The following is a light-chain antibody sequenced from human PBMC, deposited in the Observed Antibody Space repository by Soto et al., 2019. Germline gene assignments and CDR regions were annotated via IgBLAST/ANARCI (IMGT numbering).Light chain of an antibody. CDR1: SGHSSYI. Sequence: QSVLTQSSSASASLGSSVKLTCTLSSGHSSYIIAWHQQQPGKAPRYLMKLEGSGSYNKGSGVPDRFSGSSSGADRYLTISNLQFEDEADYYCETWDSKTHVFGGGTKLTVL. J-gene: IGLJ3*02. V-gene: IGLV4-60*02. CDR2: LEGSGSY. CDR3: ETWDSKTHV.